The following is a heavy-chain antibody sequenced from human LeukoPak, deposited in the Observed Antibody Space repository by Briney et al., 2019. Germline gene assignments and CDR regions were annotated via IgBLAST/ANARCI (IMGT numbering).Heavy chain of an antibody. V-gene: IGHV1-69*01. Sequence: ASVKVSCKASRGTFSSYAISWVRQAPGQGLEWMGGTIPIFGTANYAQKFQGRVTIPADESTSTAYMELSSLRFEDTAVYYCARDLTMVRGARYRPYNWFDAWGQGTLVTVSP. J-gene: IGHJ5*02. CDR3: ARDLTMVRGARYRPYNWFDA. D-gene: IGHD3-10*01. CDR1: RGTFSSYA. CDR2: TIPIFGTA.